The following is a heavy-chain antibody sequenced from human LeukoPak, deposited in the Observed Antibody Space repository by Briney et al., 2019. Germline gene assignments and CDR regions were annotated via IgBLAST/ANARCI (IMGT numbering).Heavy chain of an antibody. CDR2: INHSGST. CDR1: GGSFSGYY. Sequence: SETLSLTCAVYGGSFSGYYWSWIRQPPGKGLEWIGEINHSGSTNYNPSLKSRVNISVDTSKNQFSLKLSSVTAADTAVYYCARVRAAAGTGYYYYYYMDVWGKGTTVTVSS. V-gene: IGHV4-34*01. J-gene: IGHJ6*03. D-gene: IGHD6-13*01. CDR3: ARVRAAAGTGYYYYYYMDV.